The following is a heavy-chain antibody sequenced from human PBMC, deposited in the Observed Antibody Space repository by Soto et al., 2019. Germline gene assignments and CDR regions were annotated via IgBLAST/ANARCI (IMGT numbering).Heavy chain of an antibody. V-gene: IGHV4-34*01. CDR1: GGSFSGYY. Sequence: SETLSLTCAVYGGSFSGYYWSWIRQPPGKGLEWIGEINHSGSTNYNPSLKSRVTISVDTSKNQFSLKLSSVTAADTAVYYCARGIRELNILTAMVYPFDYWGQGTLVTVSS. CDR2: INHSGST. J-gene: IGHJ4*02. D-gene: IGHD5-18*01. CDR3: ARGIRELNILTAMVYPFDY.